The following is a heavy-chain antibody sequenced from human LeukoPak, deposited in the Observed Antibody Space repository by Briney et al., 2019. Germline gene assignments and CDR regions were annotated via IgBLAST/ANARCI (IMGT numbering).Heavy chain of an antibody. Sequence: GGSLRLSCTASGFTTHYWLNWVRQSPGKGLEWVANIDRDGRVQHYVASVEGRFTISRDSAKNSLALQMHSLRAEDTAVYYCTGGSDKVPSGEYYYYMDVWGTGTTVTVSS. D-gene: IGHD2-2*01. CDR3: TGGSDKVPSGEYYYYMDV. CDR1: GFTTHYW. J-gene: IGHJ6*03. CDR2: IDRDGRVQ. V-gene: IGHV3-7*01.